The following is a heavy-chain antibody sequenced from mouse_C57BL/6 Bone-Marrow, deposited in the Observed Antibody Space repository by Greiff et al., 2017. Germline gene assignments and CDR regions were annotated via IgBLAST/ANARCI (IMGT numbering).Heavy chain of an antibody. V-gene: IGHV5-6*01. CDR3: ARRDGYPFPY. CDR1: GFTFSSYG. D-gene: IGHD2-3*01. CDR2: ISSGGSYT. J-gene: IGHJ3*01. Sequence: EVQLMEPGGDLVKPGGSLKLSCAASGFTFSSYGMSWVPQTPDKRLEWVATISSGGSYTHSPDSVKGRFTFSRDNAKNTLYLQMSSLKSEDTAMYYCARRDGYPFPYWGQGTLVTVSA.